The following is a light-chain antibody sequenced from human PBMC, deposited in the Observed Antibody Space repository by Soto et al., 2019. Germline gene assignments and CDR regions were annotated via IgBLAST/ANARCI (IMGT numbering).Light chain of an antibody. CDR2: GAT. CDR1: QSVTSSY. CDR3: QHYGSSPPYT. Sequence: EIVLTQSPGTLSLSPRERATLSCRASQSVTSSYLAWYQQKPGQAPRLLISGATSRATGIPDRFSGSGSGTDFTLTISRLEPEDFAVYYCQHYGSSPPYTFGQGTELEIK. J-gene: IGKJ2*01. V-gene: IGKV3-20*01.